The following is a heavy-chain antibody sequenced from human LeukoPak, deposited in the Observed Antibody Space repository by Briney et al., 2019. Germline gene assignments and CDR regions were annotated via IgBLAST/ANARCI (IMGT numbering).Heavy chain of an antibody. CDR2: IYYSGST. CDR1: GGSNSSYY. Sequence: SETLSLTRTVSGGSNSSYYRSWIRQPPGKGLEWIGYIYYSGSTNYNPSLKSRVTISVDTSKNQFSLKLSSVTAADTAVYYCARDRGATGDSFDYWGQGTLVTVSS. D-gene: IGHD1-26*01. CDR3: ARDRGATGDSFDY. V-gene: IGHV4-59*01. J-gene: IGHJ4*02.